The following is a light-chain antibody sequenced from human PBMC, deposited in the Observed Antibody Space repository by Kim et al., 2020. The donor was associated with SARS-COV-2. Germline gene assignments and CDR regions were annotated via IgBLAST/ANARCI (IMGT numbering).Light chain of an antibody. V-gene: IGLV3-19*01. CDR3: NSRDSSGNHLV. CDR2: GKN. J-gene: IGLJ1*01. Sequence: LGHTRRITGHGDGLRMYYASWYQQTPGTAPVLVIYGKNNRPSGIPDRFSGSRSGNTASLTITGAQAEDEADYYCNSRDSSGNHLVFGTGTKVTVL. CDR1: GLRMYY.